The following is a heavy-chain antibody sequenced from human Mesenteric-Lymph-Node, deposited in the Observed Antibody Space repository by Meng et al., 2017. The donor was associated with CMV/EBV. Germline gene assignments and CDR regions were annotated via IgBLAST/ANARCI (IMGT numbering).Heavy chain of an antibody. Sequence: SETLSLTCTVSGGTVSSGRYYWSWIRQPPGKGLEWIGYIYYSGTTNYNPSLKSRLTISIDTSKRQFSLRLTSVTAADTAVYYCARASTMFDPWGQGTLVTVSS. D-gene: IGHD2-2*01. CDR1: GGTVSSGRYY. CDR2: IYYSGTT. V-gene: IGHV4-61*01. J-gene: IGHJ5*02. CDR3: ARASTMFDP.